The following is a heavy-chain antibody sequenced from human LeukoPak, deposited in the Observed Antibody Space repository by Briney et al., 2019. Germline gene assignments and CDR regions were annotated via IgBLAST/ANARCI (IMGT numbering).Heavy chain of an antibody. CDR1: GFTFSSSG. CDR3: ATTSPSKY. J-gene: IGHJ4*02. D-gene: IGHD1-1*01. CDR2: ISGTSGSI. V-gene: IGHV3-48*01. Sequence: PGGSLRLSCSVSGFTFSSSGMNWVRQAPGRGLEWISYISGTSGSIYYADSVKGRFTISRDNANKSLYLQMNSLRAEDTALYYCATTSPSKYWGQGTLVTVSS.